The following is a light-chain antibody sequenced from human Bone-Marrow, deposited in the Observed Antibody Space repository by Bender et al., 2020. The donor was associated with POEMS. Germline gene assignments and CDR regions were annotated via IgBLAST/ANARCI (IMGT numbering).Light chain of an antibody. J-gene: IGLJ1*01. V-gene: IGLV2-14*02. CDR3: SSYRSKTSPYFSSPYV. Sequence: QSALTQPASVSGSPGQSITISCTGTSSDVGSYNVVTWYQQHPGKAPKLMIYEVSKRPSGVSNRFSGSKAGNTASLTISGLQAEDEADYFCSSYRSKTSPYFSSPYVFGTGTKVTVL. CDR1: SSDVGSYNV. CDR2: EVS.